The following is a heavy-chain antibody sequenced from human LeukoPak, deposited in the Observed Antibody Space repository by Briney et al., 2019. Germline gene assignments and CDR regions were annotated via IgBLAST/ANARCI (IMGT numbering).Heavy chain of an antibody. J-gene: IGHJ4*02. CDR1: GCTFISYA. V-gene: IGHV1-69*13. CDR3: ARGAWFGETHLDY. CDR2: IIPIFGTA. Sequence: SVKVSCKPYGCTFISYAISWVRQAPGQGVEWMGGIIPIFGTANYAQKFQGRVTITADESTSRAYMELSSLRSEDTAVYYCARGAWFGETHLDYWGQGTLVTVSS. D-gene: IGHD3-10*01.